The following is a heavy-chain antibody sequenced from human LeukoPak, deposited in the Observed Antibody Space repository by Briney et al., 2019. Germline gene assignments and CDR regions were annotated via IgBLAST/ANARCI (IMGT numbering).Heavy chain of an antibody. CDR1: GFTFSSYG. J-gene: IGHJ3*02. CDR3: ARDRSYYGDAYDI. D-gene: IGHD1-26*01. Sequence: GGSLRLSCAASGFTFSSYGMHWVRQAPGKGLEWVATIKADGTEKFHVDSVKGRITISRDNANSSLHLQMNSLRVDDTAVYYCARDRSYYGDAYDIWGQGTMVTVSS. V-gene: IGHV3-7*01. CDR2: IKADGTEK.